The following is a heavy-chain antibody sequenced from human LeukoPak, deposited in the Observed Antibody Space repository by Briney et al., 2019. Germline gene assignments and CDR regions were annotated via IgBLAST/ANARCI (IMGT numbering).Heavy chain of an antibody. CDR2: INPNSGGT. D-gene: IGHD6-13*01. Sequence: GAPVKVSCKASGYTFTGYYMHWVRQAPGQGLEWMGWINPNSGGTNYAQKFQGRVTMTRDTSISTAYMELSRLRSDDTAVYYCARDGEGGSSWYRYLNWFDPWGQGTLVTVSS. CDR1: GYTFTGYY. V-gene: IGHV1-2*02. CDR3: ARDGEGGSSWYRYLNWFDP. J-gene: IGHJ5*02.